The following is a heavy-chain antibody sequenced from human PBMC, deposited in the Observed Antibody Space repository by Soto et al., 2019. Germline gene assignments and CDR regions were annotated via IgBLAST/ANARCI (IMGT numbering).Heavy chain of an antibody. D-gene: IGHD5-12*01. J-gene: IGHJ4*02. CDR2: ISVDNGNT. V-gene: IGHV1-18*01. CDR1: GYTFTSYG. CDR3: ARVSGYYLPDY. Sequence: GASVKVSCKASGYTFTSYGISWVRQAPGQGLEWMGRISVDNGNTNYAQKFQGRVTMTTDTSASTAYMELSSLRSEDTAVYYCARVSGYYLPDYWGQGTLVTVSS.